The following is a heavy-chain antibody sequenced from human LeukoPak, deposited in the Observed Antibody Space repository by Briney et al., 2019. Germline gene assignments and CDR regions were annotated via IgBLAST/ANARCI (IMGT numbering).Heavy chain of an antibody. D-gene: IGHD5-24*01. CDR3: ARLGGYNYGTHSEFDY. Sequence: GESLKISCKGSGYSFTSYWIGWVRQMPGKGLEWMGIIYPGDSDTRYSPSSQGQVTISADKSISTAYLQWSSLKASDTAMYYCARLGGYNYGTHSEFDYWGQGTLVTVSS. CDR1: GYSFTSYW. V-gene: IGHV5-51*01. J-gene: IGHJ4*02. CDR2: IYPGDSDT.